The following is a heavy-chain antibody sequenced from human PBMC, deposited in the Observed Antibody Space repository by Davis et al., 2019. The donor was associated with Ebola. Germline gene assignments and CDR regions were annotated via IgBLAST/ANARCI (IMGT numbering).Heavy chain of an antibody. CDR2: IYYSGST. CDR3: ARVRRKYYYGMDV. CDR1: GGSISSYY. V-gene: IGHV4-31*03. J-gene: IGHJ6*02. Sequence: LRLSCTVSGGSISSYYWSWIRQHPGKGLEWIGYIYYSGSTYYNPSLKSRVTISVDTSKNQFSLKLSSVTAADTAVYYCARVRRKYYYGMDVWGQGTTVTVSS.